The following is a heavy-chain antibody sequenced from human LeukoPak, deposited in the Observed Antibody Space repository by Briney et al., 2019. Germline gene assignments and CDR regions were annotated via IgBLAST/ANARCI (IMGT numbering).Heavy chain of an antibody. CDR1: GFTFSNYA. V-gene: IGHV3-30*02. J-gene: IGHJ5*01. D-gene: IGHD6-19*01. Sequence: SGGSLRLSCGASGFTFSNYAMSWVRQAPGKGLEWVAFIRFDESNQYYADSVKGRFTISRDNSKNTLYLQMSSLRGEDTAIYYCAKVEVSGRANNWFDSWGQGALVTVSS. CDR2: IRFDESNQ. CDR3: AKVEVSGRANNWFDS.